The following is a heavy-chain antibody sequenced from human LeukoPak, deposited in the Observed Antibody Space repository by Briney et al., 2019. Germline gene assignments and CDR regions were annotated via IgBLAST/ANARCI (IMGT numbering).Heavy chain of an antibody. J-gene: IGHJ4*02. CDR2: INPNSGGT. V-gene: IGHV1-2*02. D-gene: IGHD3-10*01. CDR3: AREEELFQITSHYFDY. Sequence: ASVKVSCKASGYTFTCYYMHWVRQAPGQGLEWMGWINPNSGGTNYAQKFQGRVTMTRDTSISTAYMELSRLRSDDTAVYYCAREEELFQITSHYFDYWGQGTLVTVSS. CDR1: GYTFTCYY.